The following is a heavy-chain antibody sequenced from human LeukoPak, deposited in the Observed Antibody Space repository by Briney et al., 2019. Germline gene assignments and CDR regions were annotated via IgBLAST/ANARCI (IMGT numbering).Heavy chain of an antibody. Sequence: ASVKVSCKASGYSFTSYYMHWVRQAPGQGLEWMGFINPSGSSAAYAQKFQGRLTMTRDMFTSTDYMGLTSLTSDDTAVYYCARDNSVGETAWWFDPWGQGTLVTVSS. CDR2: INPSGSSA. V-gene: IGHV1-46*01. J-gene: IGHJ5*02. CDR1: GYSFTSYY. CDR3: ARDNSVGETAWWFDP. D-gene: IGHD1-26*01.